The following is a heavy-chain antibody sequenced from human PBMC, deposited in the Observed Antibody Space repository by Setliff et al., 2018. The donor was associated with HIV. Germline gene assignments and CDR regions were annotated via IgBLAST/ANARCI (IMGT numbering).Heavy chain of an antibody. CDR1: GGSISSYY. D-gene: IGHD3-22*01. V-gene: IGHV4-59*08. CDR3: ARQVPIPGVAVTPIDF. Sequence: SETLSLTCTVSGGSISSYYWSWIRQPPGKGLEWIGYIYYSGSTNYNPSLKSRVTISVDTSQHQFSLKLTSVTAADTAVYYCARQVPIPGVAVTPIDFWGQGSLVTVSS. CDR2: IYYSGST. J-gene: IGHJ4*02.